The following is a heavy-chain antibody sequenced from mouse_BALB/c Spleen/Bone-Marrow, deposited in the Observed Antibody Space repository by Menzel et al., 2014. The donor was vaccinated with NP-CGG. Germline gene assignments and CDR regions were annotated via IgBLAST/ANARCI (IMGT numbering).Heavy chain of an antibody. Sequence: EVQLVESGPSLVKPSQTLSLPCSATGDSITSGYWNWIRKFPGNKLEYMGYISYSGSTYYNPSLKSRISITRDTSKNXYYLQLNSVTTEDTTTYYCARLNIPDAMDYWGQGTSVTVSS. J-gene: IGHJ4*01. CDR2: ISYSGST. V-gene: IGHV3-8*02. CDR1: GDSITSGY. CDR3: ARLNIPDAMDY.